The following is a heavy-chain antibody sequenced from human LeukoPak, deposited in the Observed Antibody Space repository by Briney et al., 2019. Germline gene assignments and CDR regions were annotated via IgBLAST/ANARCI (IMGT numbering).Heavy chain of an antibody. V-gene: IGHV4-34*01. D-gene: IGHD3-22*01. J-gene: IGHJ4*02. CDR1: GGSFSGYY. CDR2: INHRGGT. CDR3: ARAYYYDSSAAIDY. Sequence: KPSETLSLTCAVYGGSFSGYYWSWIRQPPGMGLEWIGEINHRGGTGYNPSLKSRVTMSVDTSKNVFSLKLTSVTAADTAVYYCARAYYYDSSAAIDYWGQGILVTVSS.